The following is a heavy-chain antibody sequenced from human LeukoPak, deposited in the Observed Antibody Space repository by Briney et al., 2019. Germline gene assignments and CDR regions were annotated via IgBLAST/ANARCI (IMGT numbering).Heavy chain of an antibody. Sequence: GGSLRLSCAASGFTFSSYEMNWVRQAPGKGLEWVSYISSSGSTIYYADSVKGRFTISRDNAKNSLYLQMNSLRAEDTAVYYCARVGKAYYDILTGYLDYWGQGTLVTVSS. CDR3: ARVGKAYYDILTGYLDY. J-gene: IGHJ4*02. V-gene: IGHV3-48*03. CDR2: ISSSGSTI. D-gene: IGHD3-9*01. CDR1: GFTFSSYE.